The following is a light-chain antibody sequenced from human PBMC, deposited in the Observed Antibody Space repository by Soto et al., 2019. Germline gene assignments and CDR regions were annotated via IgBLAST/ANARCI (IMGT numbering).Light chain of an antibody. CDR2: GAS. Sequence: TQSPSTLSASVVDRVTITCRASENINMWLAWYQQKSGQAPRLLLYGASSRATGIPDRFRGSGSGTDFTLTISRLEPEDFAVYYCQQYGSSPITFGQGTRLEIK. V-gene: IGKV3-20*01. CDR3: QQYGSSPIT. CDR1: ENINMW. J-gene: IGKJ5*01.